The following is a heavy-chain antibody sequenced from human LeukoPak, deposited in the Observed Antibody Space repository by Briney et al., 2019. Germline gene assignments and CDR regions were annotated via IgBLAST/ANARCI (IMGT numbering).Heavy chain of an antibody. J-gene: IGHJ4*02. V-gene: IGHV3-23*01. D-gene: IGHD2-2*01. Sequence: TGGSLRLSCAASGFTFSSYPMSWVRQSPTKGLQWVSAISGGGGSAYYADSVKGRFTISRDNSKSTLFLQMNSLRAEDTAIYYCATPPLMPPRFDYWGQGTLVTVSS. CDR2: ISGGGGSA. CDR1: GFTFSSYP. CDR3: ATPPLMPPRFDY.